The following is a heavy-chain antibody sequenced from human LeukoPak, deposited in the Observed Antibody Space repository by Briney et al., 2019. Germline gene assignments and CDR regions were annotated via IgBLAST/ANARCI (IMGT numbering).Heavy chain of an antibody. Sequence: PGGSLRLSCAASGFAFSSYAMSWVRQAPGRGLEWVSAISGSGGSTYYADSVKGRFTISRDNSKNTLYLQMNSLRAEDTAVYYCASEVRVDCSSTSCYTNDYWGQGTLVTVSS. CDR2: ISGSGGST. V-gene: IGHV3-23*01. CDR3: ASEVRVDCSSTSCYTNDY. D-gene: IGHD2-2*02. J-gene: IGHJ4*02. CDR1: GFAFSSYA.